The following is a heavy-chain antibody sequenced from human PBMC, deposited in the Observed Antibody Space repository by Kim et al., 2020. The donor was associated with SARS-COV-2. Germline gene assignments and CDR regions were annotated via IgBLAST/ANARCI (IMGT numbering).Heavy chain of an antibody. D-gene: IGHD5-12*01. Sequence: GESLKISCKASGYRFTHYWIGWVRQMPGKGLEWMGVIYPGDSDTKYGPSFQGQISIPADKSLNTVYLQWSSLGASDNAIYYCARHYSGWPAHIDYWCQGTLVTASS. CDR1: GYRFTHYW. CDR3: ARHYSGWPAHIDY. V-gene: IGHV5-51*01. J-gene: IGHJ4*02. CDR2: IYPGDSDT.